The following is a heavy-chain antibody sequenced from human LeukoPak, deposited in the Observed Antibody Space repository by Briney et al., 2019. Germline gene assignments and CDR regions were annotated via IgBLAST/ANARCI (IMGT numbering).Heavy chain of an antibody. V-gene: IGHV3-7*01. J-gene: IGHJ4*02. Sequence: PGGSLRLSCAASGFTFSSYWMSWVRQAPGKGLEWVANIKQDGMKKYYVESLKGRFTISRDNAKNSLYLQMNSLRAEDTDVYYCASTYYDFWSGYANLDYWGQGTLVTVSS. CDR1: GFTFSSYW. CDR2: IKQDGMKK. CDR3: ASTYYDFWSGYANLDY. D-gene: IGHD3-3*01.